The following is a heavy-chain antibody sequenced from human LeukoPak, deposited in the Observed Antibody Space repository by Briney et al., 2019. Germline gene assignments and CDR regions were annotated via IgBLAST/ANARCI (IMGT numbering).Heavy chain of an antibody. J-gene: IGHJ4*02. CDR1: GYTFTGYY. D-gene: IGHD1-26*01. Sequence: GASVKVSRKASGYTFTGYYMHWVRQAPGQGLEWTGWINPNSGGTNYAQKFQGRVTMTRDTSISTAYMELSRLRSDDTAVYYCARFPRGGSSGSYGFDYWGQGTLVTVSS. V-gene: IGHV1-2*02. CDR3: ARFPRGGSSGSYGFDY. CDR2: INPNSGGT.